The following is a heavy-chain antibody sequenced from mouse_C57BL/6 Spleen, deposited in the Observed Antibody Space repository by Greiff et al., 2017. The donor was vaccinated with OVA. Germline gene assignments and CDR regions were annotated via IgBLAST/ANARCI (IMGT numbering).Heavy chain of an antibody. CDR3: ARSDYYDYDERFAY. Sequence: QVQLKQPGAELVMPGASVKLSCKASGYTFTSYWMHWVKQRPGQGLEWIGEIDPSDSYTNYNQKFKGKSTLTVDKSSSTAYMQLSSLTSEDSAVYYCARSDYYDYDERFAYWGQGTLVTVSA. V-gene: IGHV1-69*01. J-gene: IGHJ3*01. CDR1: GYTFTSYW. D-gene: IGHD2-4*01. CDR2: IDPSDSYT.